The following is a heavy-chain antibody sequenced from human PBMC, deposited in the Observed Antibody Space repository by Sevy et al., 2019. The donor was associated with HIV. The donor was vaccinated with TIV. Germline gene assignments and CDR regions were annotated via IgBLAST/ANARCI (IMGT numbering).Heavy chain of an antibody. D-gene: IGHD5-12*01. CDR3: ARGSGEMATITQTFQFDY. CDR2: ISSSSYI. CDR1: GFTFSSYS. Sequence: GGSLRLSCAASGFTFSSYSMNWVRQAPGKGLEWVSSISSSSYIYYADSVKGRFTISRDNAKNSLYLQMNSLRAEDTAVYYCARGSGEMATITQTFQFDYWGQGTLVTVSS. J-gene: IGHJ4*02. V-gene: IGHV3-21*01.